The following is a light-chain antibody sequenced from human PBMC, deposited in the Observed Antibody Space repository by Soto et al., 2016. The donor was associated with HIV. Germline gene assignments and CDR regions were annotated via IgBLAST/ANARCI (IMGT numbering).Light chain of an antibody. CDR1: NIGSKS. J-gene: IGLJ1*01. CDR2: DDV. CDR3: QVWDSSRDHYV. Sequence: SYVLTQPPSVPVAPGKTARITCGGNNIGSKSVHWYQQKPGQAPVLVVYDDVDRPSGIPERFSGSNSGNTATLTISRVEAGDEADYYCQVWDSSRDHYVFATGTKVTVL. V-gene: IGLV3-21*03.